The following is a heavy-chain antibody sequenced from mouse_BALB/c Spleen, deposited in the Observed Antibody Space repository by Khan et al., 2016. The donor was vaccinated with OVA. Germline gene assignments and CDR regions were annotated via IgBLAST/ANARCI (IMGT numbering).Heavy chain of an antibody. Sequence: QVRLQQSGAELVRPGTSVKVSCKASGYAFNNYMIEWVKRRPGQGLEWIGVINPGSGDTKYNEKIKGKATLTADKSSNTAYMQLGSLTSDDSAVYFCARGGYGSLAYWGQGTLVTVSA. D-gene: IGHD1-1*02. V-gene: IGHV1-54*01. CDR3: ARGGYGSLAY. CDR2: INPGSGDT. CDR1: GYAFNNYM. J-gene: IGHJ3*01.